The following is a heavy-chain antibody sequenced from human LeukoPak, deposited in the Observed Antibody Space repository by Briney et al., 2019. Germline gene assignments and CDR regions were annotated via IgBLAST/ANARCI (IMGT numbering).Heavy chain of an antibody. CDR3: ARLVDYYDSSGYSGRAFDI. Sequence: SETLSLTCTVSGGSINSYYWSWIRQPPGKGLEWIGYIYYSGTTNYNPSLKSRVTISVDTSKNQFSLKLSSVTAADTAVYYCARLVDYYDSSGYSGRAFDIWGQGTMVTVSS. V-gene: IGHV4-59*08. CDR1: GGSINSYY. D-gene: IGHD3-22*01. J-gene: IGHJ3*02. CDR2: IYYSGTT.